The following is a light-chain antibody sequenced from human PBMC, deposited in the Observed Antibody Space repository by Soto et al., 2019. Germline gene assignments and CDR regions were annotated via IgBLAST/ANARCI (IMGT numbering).Light chain of an antibody. V-gene: IGKV1-12*01. Sequence: DIQMTQSPSSVSASVGDRVTITCRASQGISSWLAWYQQKPGKAPKLLIYAASSLQSGVPSRFSGSGSGTEFTLTISSLQSEDFAIYFCQQYNNWPPDRTFGQGTKVEIK. CDR2: AAS. CDR1: QGISSW. CDR3: QQYNNWPPDRT. J-gene: IGKJ1*01.